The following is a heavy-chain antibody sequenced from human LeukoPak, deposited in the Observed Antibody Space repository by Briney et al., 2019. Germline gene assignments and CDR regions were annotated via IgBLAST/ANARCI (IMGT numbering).Heavy chain of an antibody. D-gene: IGHD5-18*01. CDR3: ASTNRGGYSYGTLDY. J-gene: IGHJ4*02. Sequence: SETLSLTCTVSGGSISSYYWSWIRQPPGKGLEWIGYIYYSGGTNYNPSLKSRVTISVDTSKNQFSLKLSSVTAADTAVYYCASTNRGGYSYGTLDYWGQGTLVTVSS. V-gene: IGHV4-59*01. CDR1: GGSISSYY. CDR2: IYYSGGT.